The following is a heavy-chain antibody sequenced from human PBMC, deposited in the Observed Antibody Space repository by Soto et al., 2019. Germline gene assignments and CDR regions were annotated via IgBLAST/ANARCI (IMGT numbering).Heavy chain of an antibody. J-gene: IGHJ4*02. CDR1: GFTFSSYG. D-gene: IGHD2-15*01. CDR3: AREGRYCSGGSCYPTYPDDY. CDR2: IWYDGSNK. V-gene: IGHV3-33*01. Sequence: GGSLRLSCAASGFTFSSYGMHWVRQAPGKGLEWVAVIWYDGSNKYYADSVEGRFTISRDNSKNTLYLQMNSLRAEDTAVYYCAREGRYCSGGSCYPTYPDDYWGQGTRVTDSS.